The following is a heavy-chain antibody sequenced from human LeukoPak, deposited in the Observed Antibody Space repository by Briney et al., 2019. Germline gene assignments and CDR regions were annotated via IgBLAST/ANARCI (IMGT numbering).Heavy chain of an antibody. CDR1: GFTFSSYD. CDR2: MRSDGSKR. V-gene: IGHV3-30*02. D-gene: IGHD3-10*01. CDR3: AKSLSSRGLIIPKTTRYFDY. Sequence: PGGSLRLSCAASGFTFSSYDMHWVRQAPGKGLEWVAFMRSDGSKRYYADSVKGRFTISRDNSKNTLYLQMNSLRAEDTAVYYCAKSLSSRGLIIPKTTRYFDYWGQGTLVTVSS. J-gene: IGHJ4*02.